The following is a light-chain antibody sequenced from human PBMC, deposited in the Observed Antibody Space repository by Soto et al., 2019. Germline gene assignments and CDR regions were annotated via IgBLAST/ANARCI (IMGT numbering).Light chain of an antibody. CDR1: SSDVGSYNL. Sequence: QSALAQPASVSGSRGQSITISCTATSSDVGSYNLVSWYQQHPGKAPKLMIYEGTKRPSGVSNRFSGSKYGNTASLTISGLQAEDEAEYYCCSYASSITYVFGTGTKVNRP. CDR3: CSYASSITYV. J-gene: IGLJ1*01. CDR2: EGT. V-gene: IGLV2-23*01.